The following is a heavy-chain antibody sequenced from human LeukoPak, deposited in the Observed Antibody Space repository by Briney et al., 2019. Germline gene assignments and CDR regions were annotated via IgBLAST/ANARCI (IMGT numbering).Heavy chain of an antibody. CDR1: GGSISSSSYY. J-gene: IGHJ4*02. D-gene: IGHD6-13*01. V-gene: IGHV4-39*07. CDR3: ARDLIRIAAAGPQRQDDY. CDR2: IYYSGST. Sequence: SETLSLTCTVSGGSISSSSYYWGWIRQPPGKGLEWIGSIYYSGSTYYNPSLKSRVTISVDTSKNQFSLKLSSVTAADTAVYYCARDLIRIAAAGPQRQDDYWGQGTLVTVSS.